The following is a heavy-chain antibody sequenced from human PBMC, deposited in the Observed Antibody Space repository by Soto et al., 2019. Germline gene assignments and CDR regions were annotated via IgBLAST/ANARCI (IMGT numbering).Heavy chain of an antibody. V-gene: IGHV4-34*01. J-gene: IGHJ4*02. CDR2: INHSGST. CDR1: GGSFSGYY. Sequence: QVQLQQWGAGLLKPSETLSLTCAVYGGSFSGYYWSWIRQPPGKGLEWIGEINHSGSTNYNPSHKSRVTISVDTSKNQFSLKLSSVTAADTAVYYCARGRYSSGWYRTFDYWGQGTLVTVSS. D-gene: IGHD6-19*01. CDR3: ARGRYSSGWYRTFDY.